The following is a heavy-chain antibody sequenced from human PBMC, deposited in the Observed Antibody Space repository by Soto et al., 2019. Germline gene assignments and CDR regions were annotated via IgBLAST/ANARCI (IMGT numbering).Heavy chain of an antibody. V-gene: IGHV3-30*04. Sequence: GGSLRLSCAASGFTFSNYAMHWVRQAPGKGLEWVAVISYDGSNKDYAGSVKGRFTISRDNSKNTLYLQMNSLRTEDTAVFYCARGQLRSFDWLSGNLAYWGQGTLVTVSS. CDR2: ISYDGSNK. D-gene: IGHD3-9*01. J-gene: IGHJ4*02. CDR3: ARGQLRSFDWLSGNLAY. CDR1: GFTFSNYA.